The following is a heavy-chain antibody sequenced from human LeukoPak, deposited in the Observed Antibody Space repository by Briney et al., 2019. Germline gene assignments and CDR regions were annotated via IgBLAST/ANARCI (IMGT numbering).Heavy chain of an antibody. Sequence: GGSLRLSCAASGFTFSSYAMSWVRQAPGKGLEWVSAISGSGGSTYYADSVKGRFTISRDNSKNTLYLQMNSLRAEDTAVYYCAKLMRDYHDSSGYYSYYFDYWGQGTLVTVSS. CDR1: GFTFSSYA. CDR2: ISGSGGST. J-gene: IGHJ4*02. D-gene: IGHD3-22*01. V-gene: IGHV3-23*01. CDR3: AKLMRDYHDSSGYYSYYFDY.